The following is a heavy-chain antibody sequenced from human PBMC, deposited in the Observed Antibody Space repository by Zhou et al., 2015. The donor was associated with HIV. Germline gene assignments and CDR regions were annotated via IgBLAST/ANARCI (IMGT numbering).Heavy chain of an antibody. CDR2: IIPILGTT. CDR1: GGSFTYHA. J-gene: IGHJ6*02. Sequence: QVQLVQSGAEVKKPGSSVLVSCKVSGGSFTYHAISWVRQAPGQGLEWMGGIIPILGTTNYAQKFQGRVTITADESTNTAYMDLSSLRSDDTAVYYCARDPYRPRGSGNYYYAMDVWGQGTTVTVSS. D-gene: IGHD3-10*01. CDR3: ARDPYRPRGSGNYYYAMDV. V-gene: IGHV1-69*01.